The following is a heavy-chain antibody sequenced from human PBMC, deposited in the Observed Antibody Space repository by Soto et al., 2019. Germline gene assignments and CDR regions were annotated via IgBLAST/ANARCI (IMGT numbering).Heavy chain of an antibody. V-gene: IGHV1-69*06. Sequence: VASVKVSCKASGGTFSSYAISWVRQAPGQGLEWMGGIIPIFGTANYAQKFQGRVTITADKSTSTAYMELSSLRSEDTAVYYCARRGIDYDSSGYYYFDYWGQGTLVTVSS. D-gene: IGHD3-22*01. J-gene: IGHJ4*02. CDR2: IIPIFGTA. CDR3: ARRGIDYDSSGYYYFDY. CDR1: GGTFSSYA.